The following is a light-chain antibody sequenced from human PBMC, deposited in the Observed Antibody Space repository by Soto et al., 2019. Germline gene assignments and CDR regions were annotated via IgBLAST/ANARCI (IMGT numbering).Light chain of an antibody. CDR1: ESVGSN. CDR3: QQFNKWHWT. Sequence: XILMTHSPVALSVSAVEIANLSGRASESVGSNLAWYQQKPGQPPRLLIYDEYMRETGVQHRFSGSGSGTEFTLTIRNMQSEDFAIYFCQQFNKWHWTCGQGNTGDIK. V-gene: IGKV3-15*01. J-gene: IGKJ1*01. CDR2: DEY.